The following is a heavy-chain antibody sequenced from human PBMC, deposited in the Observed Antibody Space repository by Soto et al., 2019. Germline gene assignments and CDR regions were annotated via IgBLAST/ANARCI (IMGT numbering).Heavy chain of an antibody. CDR2: IYPGDSDT. J-gene: IGHJ6*02. CDR1: GYSFTRYW. V-gene: IGHV5-51*01. CDR3: ARRPSPCYDILTGAYYYYYGMDV. Sequence: GESLKIPYKVSGYSFTRYWIGWVRQMPGKGLEWMGIIYPGDSDTRYSPSFQGQVTISADKSISTAYLQWSSLKASDTAMYYCARRPSPCYDILTGAYYYYYGMDVWGQGTTVTVSS. D-gene: IGHD3-9*01.